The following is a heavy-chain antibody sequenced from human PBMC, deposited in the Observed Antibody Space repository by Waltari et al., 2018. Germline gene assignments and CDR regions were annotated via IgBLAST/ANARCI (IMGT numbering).Heavy chain of an antibody. V-gene: IGHV4-39*07. CDR1: GGSLHRSSYY. Sequence: QLHLQESGPGLVKPSDTLSLTCPVSGGSLHRSSYYWGWIRQPPGKGLEWIGSIYYSGSTYYNPSLKSRVTISVDTSKNQFSLKLSSVTAADTAVYYCARAHDAFDIWGQGTMVTVSS. J-gene: IGHJ3*02. CDR3: ARAHDAFDI. CDR2: IYYSGST.